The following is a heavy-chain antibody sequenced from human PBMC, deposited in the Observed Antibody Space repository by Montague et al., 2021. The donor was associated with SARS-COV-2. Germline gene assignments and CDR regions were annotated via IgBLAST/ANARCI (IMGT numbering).Heavy chain of an antibody. CDR1: GFTFSSYA. D-gene: IGHD6-19*01. CDR3: AKSPSGWWLFDY. J-gene: IGHJ4*01. V-gene: IGHV3-23*01. Sequence: SLSLSLSASGFTFSSYAMSWVRQAPGKGLEWVSAISGSGGTTWYADSVKGRFTISRDNSKNTLYLQMNSLRAEDTAVYYCAKSPSGWWLFDYWGQGTLVTVSS. CDR2: ISGSGGTT.